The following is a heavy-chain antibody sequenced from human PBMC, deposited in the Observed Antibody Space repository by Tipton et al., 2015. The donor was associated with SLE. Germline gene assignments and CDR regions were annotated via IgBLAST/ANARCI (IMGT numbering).Heavy chain of an antibody. V-gene: IGHV1-46*01. Sequence: QLVQSGAEVKKPGASVKVSCKASGYTFTSYGISWVRQAPGQGLEWMGIINPSGGSTSYAQKFQGRVTMTRDTSTSTVYMELSSLRSEDTAVYYCARGIPTFWSGYRSGWFDPWGQGTLVTVSS. D-gene: IGHD3-3*01. J-gene: IGHJ5*02. CDR2: INPSGGST. CDR1: GYTFTSYG. CDR3: ARGIPTFWSGYRSGWFDP.